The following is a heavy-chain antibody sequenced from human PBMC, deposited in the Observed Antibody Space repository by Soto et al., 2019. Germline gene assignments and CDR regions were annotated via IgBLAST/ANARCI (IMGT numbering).Heavy chain of an antibody. J-gene: IGHJ4*02. CDR3: ARWSFLDY. CDR2: ISGSDGKT. V-gene: IGHV3-23*01. D-gene: IGHD1-26*01. Sequence: GGSLRLSCAASGFSFTSYALSWVRQAPGKGLEWVSTISGSDGKTYYADSVKGRFSISRDTSKTTLYLQMNSLRVEDTAVYYCARWSFLDYWCQGTRVTVSS. CDR1: GFSFTSYA.